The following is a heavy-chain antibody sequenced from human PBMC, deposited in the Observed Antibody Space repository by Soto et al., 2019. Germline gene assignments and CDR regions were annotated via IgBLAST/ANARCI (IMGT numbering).Heavy chain of an antibody. J-gene: IGHJ6*02. CDR1: GFTFSSYA. D-gene: IGHD3-10*01. V-gene: IGHV3-30-3*01. Sequence: XESLRLSFAASGFTFSSYAMHWVRQAPGKGLEWVAVISYDGSNKYYADSVKGRFTISRDNSKNTLYLQMNSLRAEDTAVYYCARDITYSMVRGVIAVWGQGTTVTVSS. CDR2: ISYDGSNK. CDR3: ARDITYSMVRGVIAV.